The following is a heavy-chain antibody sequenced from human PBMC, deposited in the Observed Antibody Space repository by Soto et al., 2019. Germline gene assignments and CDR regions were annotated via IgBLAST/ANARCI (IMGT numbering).Heavy chain of an antibody. J-gene: IGHJ5*02. Sequence: VGSQRLSCTASEFTISSHGMHRVRQAPGKGLEWVAVISYDGSNQYYADSVKGRFSISRDNSKGILHLQMNSLRAEDTAIYHCAKGVIDRGANAWGQGTVVTGPS. CDR3: AKGVIDRGANA. D-gene: IGHD2-8*01. CDR1: EFTISSHG. CDR2: ISYDGSNQ. V-gene: IGHV3-30*18.